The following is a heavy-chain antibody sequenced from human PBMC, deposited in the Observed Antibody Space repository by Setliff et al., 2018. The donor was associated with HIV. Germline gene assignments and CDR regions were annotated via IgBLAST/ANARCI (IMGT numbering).Heavy chain of an antibody. V-gene: IGHV1-18*04. Sequence: ASVKVSCKASSNTFINDVFNWVRQATGQGLEWMGWISVYNGKGNYAQKFQDRISMTTDTSTSTVYMELRSLVSDDTAVYYCARRATTGDYHHFFDSWGQGTLVTVSS. CDR2: ISVYNGKG. D-gene: IGHD4-17*01. J-gene: IGHJ4*02. CDR3: ARRATTGDYHHFFDS. CDR1: SNTFINDV.